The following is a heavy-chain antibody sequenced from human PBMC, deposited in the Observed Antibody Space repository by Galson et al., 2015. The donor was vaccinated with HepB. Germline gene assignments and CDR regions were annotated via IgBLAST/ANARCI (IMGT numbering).Heavy chain of an antibody. J-gene: IGHJ4*02. CDR1: GYTFINHG. CDR3: ARDLNIAVRYGAY. V-gene: IGHV1-18*01. Sequence: SVKVSCKASGYTFINHGISWVRQAPGQGLEWMGWISGYNGNTNYAQKLQGRVTMTTDTSTSTAYMELRSLRSDDTAVYYCARDLNIAVRYGAYWGQGTLVTVSS. CDR2: ISGYNGNT. D-gene: IGHD6-6*01.